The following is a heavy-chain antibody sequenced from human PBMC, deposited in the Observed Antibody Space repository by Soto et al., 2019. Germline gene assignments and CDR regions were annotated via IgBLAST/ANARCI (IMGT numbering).Heavy chain of an antibody. D-gene: IGHD4-17*01. J-gene: IGHJ2*01. CDR1: GFTFSSYW. CDR3: ARDPVKYGDYQYWYFDL. Sequence: EVQLVESGGGVVQPGGSLRLSCAASGFTFSSYWMSWVRQAPGKGLEWVANIKQDGSEKYYVDSVKGRFTISRDNAKNSLYLQMNSLRAEDTAVYYCARDPVKYGDYQYWYFDLWGRGTLVTVSS. CDR2: IKQDGSEK. V-gene: IGHV3-7*01.